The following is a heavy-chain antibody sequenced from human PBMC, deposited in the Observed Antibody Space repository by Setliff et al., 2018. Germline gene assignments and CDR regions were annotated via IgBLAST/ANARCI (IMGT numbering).Heavy chain of an antibody. CDR3: ARDSQPQPPARGYSLAAYY. CDR1: GYTFTSYA. D-gene: IGHD5-18*01. J-gene: IGHJ4*02. CDR2: INAGNGNT. V-gene: IGHV1-3*01. Sequence: ASVKVSCKASGYTFTSYAMHWVRQAPGQRLEWMGWINAGNGNTKYSQKFQGRVTMTTDTSTSTAYMELRSLRSDDTAVYYCARDSQPQPPARGYSLAAYYWGQGTLVTVSS.